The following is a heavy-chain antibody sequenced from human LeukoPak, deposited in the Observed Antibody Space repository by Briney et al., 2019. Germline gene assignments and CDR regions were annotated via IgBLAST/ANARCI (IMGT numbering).Heavy chain of an antibody. Sequence: SETLSLTCAAYGGSFSGYYWSWIRQPPGKGLEWIGEINHSGSTNYNPSLKSRVIISVDTSKNQFSLKLSSVTAADTAVYYCASSSYRSFYDSSGYYPFDYWGQGTLVTVSS. CDR3: ASSSYRSFYDSSGYYPFDY. V-gene: IGHV4-34*01. CDR2: INHSGST. CDR1: GGSFSGYY. J-gene: IGHJ4*02. D-gene: IGHD3-22*01.